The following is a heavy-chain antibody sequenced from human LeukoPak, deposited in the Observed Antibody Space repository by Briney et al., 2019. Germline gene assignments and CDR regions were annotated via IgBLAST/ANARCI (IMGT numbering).Heavy chain of an antibody. Sequence: PGGSLRLSCAASGFTFSSYGMSWVRQAPGKGLEWVAFIRYDGSNKYYADSVKGRFTISRDNSKNTLYLQMNSLRAEDTAVYYCAKDQGYSGYGLGFDYWGQGTLVTVSS. V-gene: IGHV3-30*02. CDR3: AKDQGYSGYGLGFDY. D-gene: IGHD5-12*01. CDR2: IRYDGSNK. J-gene: IGHJ4*02. CDR1: GFTFSSYG.